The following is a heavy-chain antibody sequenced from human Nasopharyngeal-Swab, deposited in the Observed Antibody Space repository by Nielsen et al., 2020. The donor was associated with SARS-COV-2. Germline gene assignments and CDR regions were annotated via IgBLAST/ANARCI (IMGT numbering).Heavy chain of an antibody. V-gene: IGHV4-34*01. D-gene: IGHD2-2*01. CDR3: ARDIVVVPAVPEGGMDV. Sequence: WIRQPPGKGLEWIAEINHSGSTNYNPSLKSRVTLSVDTSMNQFSLELSSVTAADTAMYYCARDIVVVPAVPEGGMDVWGQGTTVTVSS. CDR2: INHSGST. J-gene: IGHJ6*02.